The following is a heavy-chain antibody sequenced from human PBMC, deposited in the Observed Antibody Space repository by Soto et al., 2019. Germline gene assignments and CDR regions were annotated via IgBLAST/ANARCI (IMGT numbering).Heavy chain of an antibody. CDR3: AKMGPSFAGGEGFYP. D-gene: IGHD2-21*01. J-gene: IGHJ5*02. Sequence: QVQLVQSGAEVRKPGSSVKVSCQASGDTFSNFAITWVRQAPGQGLDWMGGIIPIFGKVYYAHKFQGRVTIIVDEATSTAYLELVSLRYDATVTYYCAKMGPSFAGGEGFYPWGQGTLVTVSS. V-gene: IGHV1-69*01. CDR2: IIPIFGKV. CDR1: GDTFSNFA.